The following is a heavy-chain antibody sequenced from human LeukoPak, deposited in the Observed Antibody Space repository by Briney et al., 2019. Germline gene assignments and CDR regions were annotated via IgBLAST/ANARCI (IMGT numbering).Heavy chain of an antibody. CDR2: ISSSSYI. CDR3: ARDRLTGTTDFQH. CDR1: GFTFSSYS. D-gene: IGHD1-7*01. Sequence: GGSLRLSCAASGFTFSSYSMNWVRQAPGKGLEWVSSISSSSYIYYADSVKGRFTISRDNAKNSLYLQMNSLRAEDMAVYYCARDRLTGTTDFQHWGQGTLVTVSS. J-gene: IGHJ1*01. V-gene: IGHV3-21*01.